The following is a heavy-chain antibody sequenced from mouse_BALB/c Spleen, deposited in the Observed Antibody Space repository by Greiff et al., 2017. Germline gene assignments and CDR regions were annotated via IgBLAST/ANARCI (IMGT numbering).Heavy chain of an antibody. CDR1: GFNIKDTY. J-gene: IGHJ3*01. V-gene: IGHV14-3*02. D-gene: IGHD1-1*01. CDR2: IDPANGNT. CDR3: AREGYGSSPWFAY. Sequence: EVQLQQSGAELVKPGASVKLSCTASGFNIKDTYMHWVKQRPEQGLEWIGRIDPANGNTKYDPKFQGKATITADTSSNTAYLQLSSLTSEDTAVYYCAREGYGSSPWFAYWGQGTLVTVSA.